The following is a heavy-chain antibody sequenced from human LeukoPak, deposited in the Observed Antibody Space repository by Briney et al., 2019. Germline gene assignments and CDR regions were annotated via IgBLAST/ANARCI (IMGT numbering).Heavy chain of an antibody. D-gene: IGHD6-13*01. CDR2: INPNSGGT. CDR3: ARPTLSAGYFDY. CDR1: GYTFTGYY. J-gene: IGHJ4*02. Sequence: ASVKVSCKASGYTFTGYYMHWVRQAPGQGLEWMGWINPNSGGTNYAQKLQGRVTMTRDTSISTAYMELSRLRSDDTAVYYCARPTLSAGYFDYWGQGTLVTVSS. V-gene: IGHV1-2*02.